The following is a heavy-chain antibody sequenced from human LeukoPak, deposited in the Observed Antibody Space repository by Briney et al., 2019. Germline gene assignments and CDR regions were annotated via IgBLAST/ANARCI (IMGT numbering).Heavy chain of an antibody. V-gene: IGHV4-39*07. J-gene: IGHJ5*02. CDR3: ARGSRRIQQLVTGGWFDP. Sequence: SETLSHTCTVSGDSITTTDHYWGWIRQSPDKGLEWIGNIYYSGITDNNPSLKSRVTMSVDTSKNQFSLKLSSVTAADTAVYYCARGSRRIQQLVTGGWFDPWGQGTLVTVSS. D-gene: IGHD6-13*01. CDR1: GDSITTTDHY. CDR2: IYYSGIT.